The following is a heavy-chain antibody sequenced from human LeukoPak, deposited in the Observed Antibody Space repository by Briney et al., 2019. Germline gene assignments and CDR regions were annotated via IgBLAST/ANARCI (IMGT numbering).Heavy chain of an antibody. CDR1: GGSISSSSYY. J-gene: IGHJ5*02. CDR3: ARAGLGIATKFDP. CDR2: IYYSGST. Sequence: ETLSLTCTVSGGSISSSSYYWGWIRQPPGKGLEWIGSIYYSGSTYYNPSLKSRVTISVDTSKNQFSLKLSSVTAADTAVYYCARAGLGIATKFDPWGQGTLVTVSS. V-gene: IGHV4-39*07. D-gene: IGHD6-13*01.